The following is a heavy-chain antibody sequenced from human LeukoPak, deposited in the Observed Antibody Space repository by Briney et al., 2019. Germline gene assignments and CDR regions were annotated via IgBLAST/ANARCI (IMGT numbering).Heavy chain of an antibody. J-gene: IGHJ4*02. Sequence: GGSLRLSCAASGFTFSSYSMNWVRQAPGKGLEWVSYISSSSSSIYYADSVKGRFTISRDNAKNSLYLQMNSLRAEDTAVYYCARDISEWLLIDWGQGTLVTVSS. D-gene: IGHD3-3*01. CDR2: ISSSSSSI. CDR3: ARDISEWLLID. V-gene: IGHV3-48*01. CDR1: GFTFSSYS.